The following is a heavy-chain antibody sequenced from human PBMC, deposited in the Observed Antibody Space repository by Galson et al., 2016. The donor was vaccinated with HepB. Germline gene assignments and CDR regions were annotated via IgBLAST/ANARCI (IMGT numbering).Heavy chain of an antibody. J-gene: IGHJ6*02. Sequence: KGLEWVALIDYDGSNKYYSDSVKGRFTISRDNSMNTLYLQVSSLRAEDTAVYYCARGPHYYGGRGPTMYYYYGMDVWGQGTTVTVSS. CDR2: IDYDGSNK. D-gene: IGHD4-23*01. CDR3: ARGPHYYGGRGPTMYYYYGMDV. V-gene: IGHV3-33*01.